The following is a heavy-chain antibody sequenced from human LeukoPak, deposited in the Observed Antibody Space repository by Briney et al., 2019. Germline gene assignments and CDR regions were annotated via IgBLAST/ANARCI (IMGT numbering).Heavy chain of an antibody. D-gene: IGHD5-12*01. V-gene: IGHV5-51*01. CDR3: ARQVEVATISAFHI. CDR2: IYPGDSDN. Sequence: GESLKISCKASGYFFTTYWIGWVRQMPGKGLEWMVIIYPGDSDNRYSPSLRGQVTMSVDKSTSTAYLQWNSLKASDTAMYYCARQVEVATISAFHIWGQGTMVTVSS. J-gene: IGHJ3*02. CDR1: GYFFTTYW.